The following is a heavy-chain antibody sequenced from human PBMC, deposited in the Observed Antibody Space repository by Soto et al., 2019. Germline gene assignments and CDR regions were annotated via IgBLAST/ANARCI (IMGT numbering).Heavy chain of an antibody. CDR3: AHAYGGRSLY. V-gene: IGHV2-5*02. J-gene: IGHJ4*02. Sequence: QITLKESGPTLVKPTQTLTLTCTFSGFSLTTDRVGVGWIRQPPGEALEWLAVIYWDDTKTYRPSLESRLTITNDTSKNQVALTMPNIDSADTATYYCAHAYGGRSLYWGQGTLVTVSS. CDR1: GFSLTTDRVG. CDR2: IYWDDTK. D-gene: IGHD1-26*01.